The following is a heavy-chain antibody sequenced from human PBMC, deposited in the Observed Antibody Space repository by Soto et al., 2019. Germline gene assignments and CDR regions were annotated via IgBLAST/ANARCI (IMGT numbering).Heavy chain of an antibody. CDR1: GFTFSSYG. V-gene: IGHV3-33*01. D-gene: IGHD5-18*01. Sequence: GGSLRLSCAASGFTFSSYGMHWVRQAPGKGLEWVAVIWYDGSNKYYADSVKGRFTISRDNSKNTLYLQMNSLRAEDTAVYYCARDPADTAMAYAWGNYYYYGMDVWGQGTTVTVSS. CDR3: ARDPADTAMAYAWGNYYYYGMDV. CDR2: IWYDGSNK. J-gene: IGHJ6*02.